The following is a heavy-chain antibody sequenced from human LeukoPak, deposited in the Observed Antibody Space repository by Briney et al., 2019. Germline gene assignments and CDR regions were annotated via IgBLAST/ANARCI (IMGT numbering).Heavy chain of an antibody. CDR3: ARDSRDYYYYYYMDV. V-gene: IGHV3-21*01. J-gene: IGHJ6*03. Sequence: PGGSLRLSCAASGFTFTISAMAWVRQAPGKGLEWVSSISSSSTYIYYADSVKGRFTISRDNAKNSLYLQMNSLRAEDTAVYYCARDSRDYYYYYYMDVWGKGTTVTVSS. CDR1: GFTFTISA. CDR2: ISSSSTYI.